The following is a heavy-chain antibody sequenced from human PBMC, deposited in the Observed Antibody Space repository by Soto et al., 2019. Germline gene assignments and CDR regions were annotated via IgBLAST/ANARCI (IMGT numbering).Heavy chain of an antibody. D-gene: IGHD3-10*01. CDR1: GYTFTSYA. V-gene: IGHV1-3*01. CDR2: INAGNGNT. Sequence: ASVKVSCKASGYTFTSYAMHWVRQAPGQRLEWMGWINAGNGNTKYSQKFQGRVTITRDTSASTAYMELSSLRSEDTAVYYCARDLGGSGPIYYYYGMDVWGQGTTVTV. CDR3: ARDLGGSGPIYYYYGMDV. J-gene: IGHJ6*02.